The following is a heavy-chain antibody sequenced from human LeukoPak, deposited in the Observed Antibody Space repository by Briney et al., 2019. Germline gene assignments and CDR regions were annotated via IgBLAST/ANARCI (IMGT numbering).Heavy chain of an antibody. CDR1: GYSFSDNY. V-gene: IGHV1-46*01. D-gene: IGHD6-19*01. Sequence: GASVKVSCKASGYSFSDNYMHWVRQAPGQGLEWMGVINPDGTTGYAQKFQGRVTMTRDTSTGTVYVDLSSLTSEDTAVYYCARVARSSGWYYFDYWGQGTLVTVSS. CDR3: ARVARSSGWYYFDY. J-gene: IGHJ4*02. CDR2: INPDGTT.